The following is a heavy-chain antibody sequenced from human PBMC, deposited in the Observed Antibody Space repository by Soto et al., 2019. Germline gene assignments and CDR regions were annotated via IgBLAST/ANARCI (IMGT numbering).Heavy chain of an antibody. V-gene: IGHV4-39*01. Sequence: SETLSLTCTVSGGSISSSYYFWGWIRQSPGKGLEWIGTIYYSGSTYYNPSLKSRVTISVDTSKNQFSLKLSSGTAADTAVYYCARNTRIEVAGSRNWFDPWGQGTPVTVSS. CDR3: ARNTRIEVAGSRNWFDP. CDR2: IYYSGST. D-gene: IGHD6-19*01. J-gene: IGHJ5*02. CDR1: GGSISSSYYF.